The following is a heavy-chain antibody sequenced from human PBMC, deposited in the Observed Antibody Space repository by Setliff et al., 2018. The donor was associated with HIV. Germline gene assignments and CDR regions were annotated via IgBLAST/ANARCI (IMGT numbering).Heavy chain of an antibody. CDR3: ARNQGDPSGWYAGDF. CDR2: INTSGGSA. Sequence: GASVKVSCKASGYTFTSYPMHWVRQAPGQGLEWMGVINTSGGSAGYAEKFRGRVTMTRDTSTNTVYMDLRNLRSEYTAVYHCARNQGDPSGWYAGDFWGHGTLVTVSS. D-gene: IGHD6-19*01. V-gene: IGHV1-46*01. J-gene: IGHJ4*01. CDR1: GYTFTSYP.